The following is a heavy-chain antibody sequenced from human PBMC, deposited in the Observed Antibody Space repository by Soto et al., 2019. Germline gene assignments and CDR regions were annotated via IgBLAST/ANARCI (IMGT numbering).Heavy chain of an antibody. CDR1: GFSLSDFY. CDR3: VRGGGGGQFDY. V-gene: IGHV3-11*06. J-gene: IGHJ4*02. Sequence: QIQLVESGGGLVKTGGSLRLSCAASGFSLSDFYMSWLRQAPGKGLEWVSYISINSNYREYADSVKGRHTISRDNAKNSLYLQMNSLRGEDTAVYYCVRGGGGGQFDYWGQGTLVSVSS. CDR2: ISINSNYR. D-gene: IGHD2-21*01.